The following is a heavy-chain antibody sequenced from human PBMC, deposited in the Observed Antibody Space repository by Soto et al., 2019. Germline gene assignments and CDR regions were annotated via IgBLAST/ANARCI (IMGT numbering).Heavy chain of an antibody. J-gene: IGHJ4*02. D-gene: IGHD3-22*01. CDR1: GGTFSSYA. CDR2: IIPIFGTA. CDR3: ARLNYYDSSGYPTLFDY. Sequence: ASVTVSCKASGGTFSSYAISWVRQAPGQGLEWMGGIIPIFGTANYAQKFQGRVTITADESTRTAYMELSSLRSEDTAVYYCARLNYYDSSGYPTLFDYWGQGTRVTVSS. V-gene: IGHV1-69*13.